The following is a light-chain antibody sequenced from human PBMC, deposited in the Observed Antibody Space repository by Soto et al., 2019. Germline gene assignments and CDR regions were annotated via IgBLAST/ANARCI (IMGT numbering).Light chain of an antibody. J-gene: IGLJ1*01. Sequence: QSVLTQPPSASGTPGQRVTISCSGSSSNIGSNTVNWYQQLPGTAPKLLIYSNNQRPSGVPDRFSGSKSGTSASLAISGLQSEDEADYYCCSSAGTYTFVFGTGTKVTVL. V-gene: IGLV1-44*01. CDR3: CSSAGTYTFV. CDR2: SNN. CDR1: SSNIGSNT.